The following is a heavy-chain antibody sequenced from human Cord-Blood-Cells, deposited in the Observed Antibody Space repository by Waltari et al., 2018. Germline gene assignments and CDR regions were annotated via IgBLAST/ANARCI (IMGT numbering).Heavy chain of an antibody. CDR2: INHSGST. D-gene: IGHD1-7*01. CDR3: ARGPLGKLELDY. J-gene: IGHJ4*02. CDR1: GGSFSGYY. V-gene: IGHV4-34*01. Sequence: LSLTCAVYGGSFSGYYWSWIRQPPGKGLEWIGEINHSGSTNYNPSLKSRVTISVDTSKNQFSLKLSSVTAADTAVYYCARGPLGKLELDYWGQGTLVTVSS.